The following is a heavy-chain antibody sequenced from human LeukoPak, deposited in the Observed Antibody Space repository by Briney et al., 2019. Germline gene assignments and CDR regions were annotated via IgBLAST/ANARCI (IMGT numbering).Heavy chain of an antibody. Sequence: GGTLRLSCAASGFTFSNHGMNWVRQAPGKGLEWVAVISYDGSNKYYADSVKGRFTISRDNSKNTLYLQMNSLRAEDTAVYYCAEGIVGYSSSSDDAFDIWSQGTMVTVSS. CDR2: ISYDGSNK. J-gene: IGHJ3*02. V-gene: IGHV3-30*18. D-gene: IGHD6-6*01. CDR1: GFTFSNHG. CDR3: AEGIVGYSSSSDDAFDI.